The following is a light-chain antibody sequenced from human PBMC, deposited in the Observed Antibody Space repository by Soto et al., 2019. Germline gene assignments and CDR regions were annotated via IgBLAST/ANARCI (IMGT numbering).Light chain of an antibody. J-gene: IGLJ1*01. CDR3: CSYTTSNTRQIV. Sequence: HSVLTRPASVSGSPGEAITISCTGTSSDGGGYNYVSWYQQHPGKAPKFMIYDVSSRPSGVSNRFSGSKSGNTASLTISGLQAEDEADYYCCSYTTSNTRQIVFGTGTKVTVL. V-gene: IGLV2-14*03. CDR2: DVS. CDR1: SSDGGGYNY.